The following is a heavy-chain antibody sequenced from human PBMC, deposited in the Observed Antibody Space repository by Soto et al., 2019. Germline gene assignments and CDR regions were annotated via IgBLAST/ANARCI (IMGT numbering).Heavy chain of an antibody. CDR1: GGTFSTYS. J-gene: IGHJ3*02. V-gene: IGHV1-69*08. Sequence: QVQLVQSGAEVKKPGSSVNVSCKDSGGTFSTYSLFWVRQAPGQGLEWMGRIIPMLGTRNYAQRFQDRVTITADKTTATAHMELSSLRSEDTALYYCTVGSWSGEVFDIWGQGTMVTVSS. D-gene: IGHD2-21*01. CDR3: TVGSWSGEVFDI. CDR2: IIPMLGTR.